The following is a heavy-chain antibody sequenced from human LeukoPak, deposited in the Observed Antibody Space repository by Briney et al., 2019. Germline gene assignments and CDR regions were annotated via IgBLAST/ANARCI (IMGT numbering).Heavy chain of an antibody. D-gene: IGHD4-17*01. J-gene: IGHJ4*02. Sequence: SETLSLTCTVSGGSISSYYWSWIRQPPGKGLEWIGYIYYSGSTNYNPSLKSRVTISVDTSKNQFSLKLSSVTAADTAVYYCARWGAYYGDYYFDYWGQGTLVTVSS. CDR3: ARWGAYYGDYYFDY. CDR1: GGSISSYY. CDR2: IYYSGST. V-gene: IGHV4-59*01.